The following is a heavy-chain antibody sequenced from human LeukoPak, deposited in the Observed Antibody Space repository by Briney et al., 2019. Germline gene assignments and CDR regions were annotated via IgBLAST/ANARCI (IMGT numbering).Heavy chain of an antibody. Sequence: GGSLRLSCAASGFTFSTYWMSWVRQAPGEGLEWVANINQDGSEKYYVDSVKGRFTISRDNAKTSLYLQMSSLRADDTAVYYCARDRALYDSRRGYYYTEDDYWGQGTLVTVSS. D-gene: IGHD3-22*01. V-gene: IGHV3-7*01. CDR2: INQDGSEK. CDR1: GFTFSTYW. CDR3: ARDRALYDSRRGYYYTEDDY. J-gene: IGHJ4*02.